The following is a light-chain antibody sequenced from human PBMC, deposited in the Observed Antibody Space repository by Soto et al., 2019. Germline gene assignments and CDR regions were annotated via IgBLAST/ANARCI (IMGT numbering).Light chain of an antibody. CDR1: QDISNY. J-gene: IGKJ4*01. Sequence: DIQMTESPSSLSASVGDRVTSTCQASQDISNYLNWYQQTPGKAPKLLSYDASNLETGVPSRFSGSGSGTDFTFTISSLKPEDIETYYCQQYDNLPLTFGGGTKVDI. CDR2: DAS. V-gene: IGKV1-33*01. CDR3: QQYDNLPLT.